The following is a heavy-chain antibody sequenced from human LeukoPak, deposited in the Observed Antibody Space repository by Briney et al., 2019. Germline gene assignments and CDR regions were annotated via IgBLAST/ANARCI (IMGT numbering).Heavy chain of an antibody. V-gene: IGHV3-23*01. CDR3: AKGTGVRGALGAFDI. CDR2: IIGSGGST. D-gene: IGHD3-10*01. Sequence: GGSLRLFCAASGFTFSSYAMSWVRQAPGKGLEWVSAIIGSGGSTDYADSVKGRFTISRDNAKTTLYLQINSLRAEDTAVYYGAKGTGVRGALGAFDIWGQGTMVTVSS. CDR1: GFTFSSYA. J-gene: IGHJ3*02.